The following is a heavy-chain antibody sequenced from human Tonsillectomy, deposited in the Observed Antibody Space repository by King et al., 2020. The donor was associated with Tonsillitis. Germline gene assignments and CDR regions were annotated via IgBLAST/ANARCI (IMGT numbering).Heavy chain of an antibody. Sequence: QLQESGPGLVKPSETLSLTCTVSGGSISSYYWSWIRQPPGKGLEWIGYIYYSGSTNYNPSLKSRVTISVDTSKNQFSLKLSSVTAADTAVYYCAGDSDSSGWSTYYYYGMDVWGQGTTVTVSS. V-gene: IGHV4-59*01. D-gene: IGHD6-19*01. J-gene: IGHJ6*02. CDR3: AGDSDSSGWSTYYYYGMDV. CDR2: IYYSGST. CDR1: GGSISSYY.